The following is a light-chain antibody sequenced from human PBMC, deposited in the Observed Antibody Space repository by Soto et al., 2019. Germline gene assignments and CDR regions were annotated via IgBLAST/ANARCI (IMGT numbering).Light chain of an antibody. CDR1: TSNIGRNT. CDR3: AAWDDRLNGPV. Sequence: QPVLTQPPSASGTPGQRVTISCSGSTSNIGRNTVNWYQQVPGTAPKLLIYSNNGRPSGVPDRFSGSRSGTSASLAISGLQSEDEAHYYCAAWDDRLNGPVFGGGTKVTVL. V-gene: IGLV1-44*01. CDR2: SNN. J-gene: IGLJ2*01.